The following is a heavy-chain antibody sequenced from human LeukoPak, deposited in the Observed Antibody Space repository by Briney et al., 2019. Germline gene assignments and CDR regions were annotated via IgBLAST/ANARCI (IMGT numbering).Heavy chain of an antibody. CDR3: ARDIPEGQWFGEAIFDY. J-gene: IGHJ4*02. D-gene: IGHD3-10*01. CDR2: INPSGGST. CDR1: GYTFTSYY. Sequence: ASVKVSCKASGYTFTSYYMHWVRQAPGQGLEWMGIINPSGGSTTYAQKFQGRVTMTRDTSTSTVYMELSSLRSEDTALYYCARDIPEGQWFGEAIFDYWGQGTLVTVSS. V-gene: IGHV1-46*01.